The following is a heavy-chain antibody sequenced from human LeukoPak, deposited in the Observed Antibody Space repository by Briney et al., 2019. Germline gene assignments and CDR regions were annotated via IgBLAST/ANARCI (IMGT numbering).Heavy chain of an antibody. V-gene: IGHV4-4*02. CDR2: IYHSGST. D-gene: IGHD3-9*01. Sequence: SETLSLTCAVSGGSISSSNWWSWVRQPPGKGLEWIGEIYHSGSTNYNPSLKSRVTISVDRSKNQFSLKLSSVTAADTAAYYCARGSYYDILTGYHDWFDPWGQGTLVTVSS. CDR1: GGSISSSNW. CDR3: ARGSYYDILTGYHDWFDP. J-gene: IGHJ5*02.